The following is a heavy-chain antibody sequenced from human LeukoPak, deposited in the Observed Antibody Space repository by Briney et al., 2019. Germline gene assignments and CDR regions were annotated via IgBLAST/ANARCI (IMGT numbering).Heavy chain of an antibody. Sequence: GESLRLSCKASGFTFSHHGFHWVRQVPGKGLEWAAVISYDGSNKYYTDSVKGRFTISRDNSKNTLYLQMNSLRAEDTAVYYCARDLTRHSDIVVVPAGFDPGGQGTLVTVSS. CDR3: ARDLTRHSDIVVVPAGFDP. CDR1: GFTFSHHG. V-gene: IGHV3-30*19. CDR2: ISYDGSNK. J-gene: IGHJ5*02. D-gene: IGHD2-2*01.